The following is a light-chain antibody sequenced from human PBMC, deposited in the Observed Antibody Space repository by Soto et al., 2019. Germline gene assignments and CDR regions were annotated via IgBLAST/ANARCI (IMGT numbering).Light chain of an antibody. CDR3: KSYESSLSGWV. V-gene: IGLV1-40*01. Sequence: QSVLTQPPSVSGAPGQRVTISCTGSSSNIGAGYDVHWYQQLPGTAPKLLIYGNSNRPSGVPDRFSGSKSGTSASLAITGLQAADETDYSCKSYESSLSGWVFGGGAKVTVL. CDR2: GNS. J-gene: IGLJ3*02. CDR1: SSNIGAGYD.